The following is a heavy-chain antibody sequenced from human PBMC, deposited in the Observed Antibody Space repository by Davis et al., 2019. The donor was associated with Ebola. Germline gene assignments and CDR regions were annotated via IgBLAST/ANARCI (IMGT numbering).Heavy chain of an antibody. CDR2: IRSKANSYAT. V-gene: IGHV3-73*01. Sequence: GGSLRLSCAASGFTFSGSAMHWVRQASGNGLEWVGRIRSKANSYATAYAASVKGRFTISRDDSKNTAYLQMNSLKTEDTAVYYCTTDTGTVTENDYWGQGTLVTVSS. J-gene: IGHJ4*02. CDR1: GFTFSGSA. D-gene: IGHD4-17*01. CDR3: TTDTGTVTENDY.